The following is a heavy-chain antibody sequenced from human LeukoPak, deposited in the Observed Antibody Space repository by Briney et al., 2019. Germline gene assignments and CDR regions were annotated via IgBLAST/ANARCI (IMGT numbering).Heavy chain of an antibody. CDR3: ARDPDGAGYFDY. CDR1: GFTFSSYG. Sequence: GGSLRLSCAASGFTFSSYGMHWVRQAPGKGLAWVAFIRYDGSNKYYADSVKGRFTISRDNSKNTLYLQMNSLRAEDTAVYYCARDPDGAGYFDYWGQGTLVTVSS. CDR2: IRYDGSNK. V-gene: IGHV3-30*02. J-gene: IGHJ4*02.